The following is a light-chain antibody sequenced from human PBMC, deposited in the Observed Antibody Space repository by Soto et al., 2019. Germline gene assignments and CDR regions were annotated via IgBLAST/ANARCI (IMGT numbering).Light chain of an antibody. CDR2: TVS. V-gene: IGKV2-40*01. CDR3: MQRLEFPLT. CDR1: HSLLDRDDGNMY. Sequence: ETVMTHPPLSLPATPGEPASISCSSSHSLLDRDDGNMYLDWYVQKPGQSPQLLIYTVSYRAPGVPDRFSGIGSGTDFTLKISRVEADDVGVYYCMQRLEFPLTFGGGTKVDIK. J-gene: IGKJ4*01.